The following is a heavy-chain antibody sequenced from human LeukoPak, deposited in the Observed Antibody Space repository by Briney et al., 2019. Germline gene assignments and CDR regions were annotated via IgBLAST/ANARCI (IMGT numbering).Heavy chain of an antibody. CDR2: ISGSGGST. D-gene: IGHD3-22*01. CDR1: GFPFSSYA. CDR3: AKDPHYYDSNGWFDP. V-gene: IGHV3-23*01. J-gene: IGHJ5*02. Sequence: PGGSLRLSCAASGFPFSSYAMSWVRQAPGKGLEGVSAISGSGGSTYYADSVKGRFTISRDNSKNTLYLQMNSLRAEDTAVYYCAKDPHYYDSNGWFDPWGQGTLVTVSS.